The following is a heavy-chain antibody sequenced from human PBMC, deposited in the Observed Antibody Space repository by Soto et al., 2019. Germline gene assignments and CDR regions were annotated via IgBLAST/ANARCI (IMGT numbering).Heavy chain of an antibody. CDR3: ARTTLSTVVTPRHFDY. D-gene: IGHD4-17*01. J-gene: IGHJ4*02. CDR1: GYTFTSYD. Sequence: QVQLVQSGAEVKKPGASVKVSCKASGYTFTSYDINWVRQATGQGLEWMGWMNPNSGDTGYAQKFQGRVTMTMNTPTSTAYMELSSLRSEDTAVYYCARTTLSTVVTPRHFDYWGQGTLVTVSS. V-gene: IGHV1-8*01. CDR2: MNPNSGDT.